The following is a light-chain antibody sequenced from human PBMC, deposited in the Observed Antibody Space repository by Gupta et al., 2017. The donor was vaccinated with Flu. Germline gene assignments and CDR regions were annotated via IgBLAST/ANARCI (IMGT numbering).Light chain of an antibody. CDR2: TTS. J-gene: IGKJ3*01. V-gene: IGKV1-9*01. Sequence: DIQLTQSPSFLSASVGDRVTITCRASQDISSFLAWYQQKPGKAPKLLISTTSTVQSGVPSRFSGSGSGTEFTLTISSRQPEDFATYYCRHRESSPFTFGHGTKVEIK. CDR3: RHRESSPFT. CDR1: QDISSF.